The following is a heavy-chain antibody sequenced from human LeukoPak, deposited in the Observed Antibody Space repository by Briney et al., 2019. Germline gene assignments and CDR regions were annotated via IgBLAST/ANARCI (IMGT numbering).Heavy chain of an antibody. CDR2: ISPYNGNT. V-gene: IGHV1-18*01. Sequence: ASVKVSCKASGYTFTTYGINWMRQAPGQGLEWMGWISPYNGNTNYAQKLQGRVTMTTDTSTSTAYMELRSLRSDDTAVYYCARDLPPYYFDYWGQGTLVTVSS. CDR1: GYTFTTYG. CDR3: ARDLPPYYFDY. J-gene: IGHJ4*02.